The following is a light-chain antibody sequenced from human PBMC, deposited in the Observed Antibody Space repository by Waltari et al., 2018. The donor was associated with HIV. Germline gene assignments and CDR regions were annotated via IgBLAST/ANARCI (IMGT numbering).Light chain of an antibody. CDR2: GNS. V-gene: IGLV1-40*01. CDR3: QSYDSSLSGWV. Sequence: QSVLTQPPSVSGAPGQRVTISCTGSSSNIGAPYDVHWYHQLPGSPPKLLILGNSNRPSGVPDRFSGSKSGTSASLAITELQAEDEADYYCQSYDSSLSGWVFGGGTKLTVL. J-gene: IGLJ3*02. CDR1: SSNIGAPYD.